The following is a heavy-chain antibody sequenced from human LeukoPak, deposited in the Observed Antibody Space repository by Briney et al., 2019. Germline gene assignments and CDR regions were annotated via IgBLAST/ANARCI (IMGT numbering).Heavy chain of an antibody. CDR2: IDRDGSRI. Sequence: PGGSLRLSCAVSGFTFSSYWMHWVRQAPGKGLVWVSRIDRDGSRINYADSVKGRFTISRDNGKNTLFLQMNSLRDEDTAVYYCARILGFRSDPWGQGTLVTVSS. J-gene: IGHJ5*02. CDR1: GFTFSSYW. D-gene: IGHD7-27*01. V-gene: IGHV3-74*01. CDR3: ARILGFRSDP.